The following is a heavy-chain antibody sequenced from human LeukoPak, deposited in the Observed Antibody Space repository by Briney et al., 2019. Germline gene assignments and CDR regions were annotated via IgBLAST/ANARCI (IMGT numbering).Heavy chain of an antibody. CDR2: IREDGNEK. J-gene: IGHJ4*02. CDR3: ARDTNYYGSGSYFPNFDY. Sequence: GGSLRLSCAATGFTFTNYWMSWVRQAPGKGLEWVANIREDGNEKYYADSVKGQFTISRDNAKNSLFLQMDSLRAEDTAVYYCARDTNYYGSGSYFPNFDYWGQGTLVTVSS. V-gene: IGHV3-7*01. D-gene: IGHD3-10*01. CDR1: GFTFTNYW.